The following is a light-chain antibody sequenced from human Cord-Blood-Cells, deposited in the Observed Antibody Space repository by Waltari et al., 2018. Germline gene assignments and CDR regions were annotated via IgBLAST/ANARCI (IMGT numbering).Light chain of an antibody. CDR3: QQYDNLPYT. CDR2: DAS. V-gene: IGKV1-33*01. CDR1: QDISNY. J-gene: IGKJ2*01. Sequence: DIQMTHSPSPLSASVGDRVTITCQASQDISNYLNWYQQKPGKAPKLLIYDASNLETGVPSRFSGSGSGTDFTFTISSLQPEDIATYYCQQYDNLPYTFGQGTKLEIK.